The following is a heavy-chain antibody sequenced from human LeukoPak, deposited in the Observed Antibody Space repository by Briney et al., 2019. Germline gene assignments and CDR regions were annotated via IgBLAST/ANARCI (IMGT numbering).Heavy chain of an antibody. V-gene: IGHV3-53*01. CDR3: ARLICGGGDCGGVGAFDI. CDR2: IYSGGST. D-gene: IGHD2-21*02. CDR1: GFTVSSNY. J-gene: IGHJ3*02. Sequence: GSLRLSCAASGFTVSSNYMSWVRQAPGKGLGWVSVIYSGGSTYYADSVKGRFTISRDNSKNTLYLQMNSLRAEDTAVYYCARLICGGGDCGGVGAFDIWGQGTMVTVSS.